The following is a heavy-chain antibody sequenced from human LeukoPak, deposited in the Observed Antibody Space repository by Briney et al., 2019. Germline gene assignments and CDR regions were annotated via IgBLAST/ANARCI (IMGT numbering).Heavy chain of an antibody. D-gene: IGHD5-18*01. V-gene: IGHV4-59*12. J-gene: IGHJ4*02. CDR1: GGSISSYY. CDR3: ARRGYSYGRTFDY. CDR2: IYYSGST. Sequence: PSETLSLTCTVSGGSISSYYWSWIRQPPGKGLEWIGYIYYSGSTNYNPSLKSRVTISVDTSKNQFSLKLSSVTAADTAVYYCARRGYSYGRTFDYWGQGTLVTVSS.